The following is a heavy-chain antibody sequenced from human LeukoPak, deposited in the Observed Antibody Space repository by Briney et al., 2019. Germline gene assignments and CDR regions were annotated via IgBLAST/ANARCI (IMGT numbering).Heavy chain of an antibody. J-gene: IGHJ4*02. V-gene: IGHV3-11*01. CDR1: GFTVSSNE. CDR3: ARRAGAYTHPYDY. CDR2: ISSSGSTI. D-gene: IGHD3-16*01. Sequence: PGGSLRLSCAASGFTVSSNEMSWVRQAPGKGLEWVSYISSSGSTIYYADSVKGRFTISRDNAKNSLYLQMNSLRAEDTAVYYCARRAGAYTHPYDYWGQGTLVTVSS.